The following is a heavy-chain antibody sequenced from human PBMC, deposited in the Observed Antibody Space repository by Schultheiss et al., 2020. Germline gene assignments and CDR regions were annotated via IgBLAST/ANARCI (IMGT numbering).Heavy chain of an antibody. CDR1: GGSISSGGYY. CDR2: IYYSGST. CDR3: AREADSGGYYVY. V-gene: IGHV4-31*03. Sequence: SQTLSLTCTVSGGSISSGGYYWSWIRQHPGKGLEWIGYIYYSGSTYYNPSLKSRVTMSVDTSKNQFSLKLSSVTAADTAVYYCAREADSGGYYVYWGQGTLVTVSS. J-gene: IGHJ4*02. D-gene: IGHD3-22*01.